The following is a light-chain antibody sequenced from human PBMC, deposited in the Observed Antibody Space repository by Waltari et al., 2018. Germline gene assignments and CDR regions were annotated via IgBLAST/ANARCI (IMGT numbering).Light chain of an antibody. CDR2: VDTGGIVG. V-gene: IGLV9-49*01. Sequence: QPVLTQPPSASASLGASVTLTCTLSRATVIKVDWYQQRPGKGPQFVMRVDTGGIVGSKGDGIPDRFSVLGSGLNRYLTIKNIQEEDESDYHCGTDHGSGSNFFWVFGGGTKLTVL. CDR3: GTDHGSGSNFFWV. J-gene: IGLJ3*02. CDR1: RATVIK.